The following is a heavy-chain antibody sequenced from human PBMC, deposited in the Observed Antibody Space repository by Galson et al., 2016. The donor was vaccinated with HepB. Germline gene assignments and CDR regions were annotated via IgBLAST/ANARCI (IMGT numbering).Heavy chain of an antibody. CDR2: SRDKAHSYTT. J-gene: IGHJ4*02. V-gene: IGHV3-72*01. CDR1: GFTFSDHY. CDR3: ARDYYDGSCHYMDY. Sequence: SLRLSCAASGFTFSDHYMDWVRQAPGKGLVWVGRSRDKAHSYTTEYAASVKGRFAISRDDSENSLYLQMNSLKTEDTAVYYCARDYYDGSCHYMDYWGRGTLVTVSS. D-gene: IGHD3-22*01.